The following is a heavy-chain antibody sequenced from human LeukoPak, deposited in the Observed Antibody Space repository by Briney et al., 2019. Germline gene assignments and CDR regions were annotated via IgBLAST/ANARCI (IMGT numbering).Heavy chain of an antibody. Sequence: GGSLRLSCAASGLTVSYNYMSWVRQAPGKGLEWVSVIYSDGNTYYADSVKGRFTISRDNSRNTLSLQLNSLRVEDTAVYYCARDRSSSWSFDSWGQGTLVTVSS. CDR2: IYSDGNT. CDR1: GLTVSYNY. CDR3: ARDRSSSWSFDS. V-gene: IGHV3-53*01. D-gene: IGHD6-13*01. J-gene: IGHJ4*02.